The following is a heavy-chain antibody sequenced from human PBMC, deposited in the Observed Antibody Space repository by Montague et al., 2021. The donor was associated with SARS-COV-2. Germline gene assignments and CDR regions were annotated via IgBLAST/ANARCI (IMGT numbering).Heavy chain of an antibody. CDR3: ARGMHYYDSSGYYFDY. V-gene: IGHV4-59*01. D-gene: IGHD3-22*01. CDR2: IYYSGST. CDR1: GGSISSYY. J-gene: IGHJ4*02. Sequence: SETLSLTCTVSGGSISSYYWSWIRQPPGKGLEWIGYIYYSGSTNYNPSLESRVTISVDTSKNQFSLKLSSVTAADTAVYYCARGMHYYDSSGYYFDYWGQGTLVTVSS.